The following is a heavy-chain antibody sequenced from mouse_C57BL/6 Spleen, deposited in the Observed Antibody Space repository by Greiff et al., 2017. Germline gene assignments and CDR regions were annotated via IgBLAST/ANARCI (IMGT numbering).Heavy chain of an antibody. Sequence: VQLKESGGDLVKPGGSLKLSCAASGFTFSSYGMSWVRQTPDKRLEWVATISSGGSYTYYPDSVKGLFTISRDNTKHTLYLQMSSLKSEDTAMYYCAKDSSGPFDYWGQGTTLTVSS. CDR3: AKDSSGPFDY. V-gene: IGHV5-6*01. CDR2: ISSGGSYT. D-gene: IGHD3-2*01. CDR1: GFTFSSYG. J-gene: IGHJ2*01.